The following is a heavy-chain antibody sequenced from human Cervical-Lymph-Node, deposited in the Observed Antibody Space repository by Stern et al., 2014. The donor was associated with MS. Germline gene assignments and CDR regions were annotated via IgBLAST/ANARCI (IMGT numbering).Heavy chain of an antibody. CDR3: ARRLCSGGSCYDY. J-gene: IGHJ4*02. CDR2: IYPGDSDT. V-gene: IGHV5-51*01. D-gene: IGHD2-15*01. Sequence: VQLVQSGAEVKKPGESLKISCKAYGYSFTTYWIGWVRQMPGKGLEWMGIIYPGDSDTRYSPSFQGQVTTSADKSISTAYLQWSSLKASDTAMYYCARRLCSGGSCYDYWGQGTLVTVSS. CDR1: GYSFTTYW.